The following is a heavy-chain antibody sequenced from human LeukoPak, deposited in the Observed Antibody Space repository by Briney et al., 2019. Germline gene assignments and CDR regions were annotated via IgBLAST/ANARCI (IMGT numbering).Heavy chain of an antibody. J-gene: IGHJ4*02. Sequence: SETLSLTCTVSGGSISSYYWSWIRQPPGKGLEWIGYIYYSGSTNYNPSLKSRVTISVDTSKNQFSLKLSSVTAADTAVYYCARAHCGSTSCPFDYWGQGTLVTVSS. V-gene: IGHV4-59*01. CDR2: IYYSGST. D-gene: IGHD2-2*01. CDR1: GGSISSYY. CDR3: ARAHCGSTSCPFDY.